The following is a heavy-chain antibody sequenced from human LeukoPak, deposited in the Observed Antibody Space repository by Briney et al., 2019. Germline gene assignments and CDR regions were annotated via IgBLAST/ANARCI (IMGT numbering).Heavy chain of an antibody. V-gene: IGHV1-69*04. Sequence: GASVKVSCKASGGTFSSYAISWVRQAPGQGLEWMGRIIPILGIANYAQKFQGRVTITADKSTSTAYMELSSLRSEDTAVYYCARVWGSTKWFGEFSRYYYYGMDVWGQGTTVTVSS. D-gene: IGHD3-10*01. CDR2: IIPILGIA. CDR3: ARVWGSTKWFGEFSRYYYYGMDV. J-gene: IGHJ6*02. CDR1: GGTFSSYA.